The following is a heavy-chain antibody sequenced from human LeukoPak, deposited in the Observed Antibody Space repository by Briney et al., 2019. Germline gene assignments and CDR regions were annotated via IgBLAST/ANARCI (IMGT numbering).Heavy chain of an antibody. D-gene: IGHD2-21*02. J-gene: IGHJ4*02. CDR2: ITSSRTYI. Sequence: GGSLRLSCAASGFTFSSYGMSWVRQAPGKGLEWVSSITSSRTYIYYADSVKGRFTISRDNAKNALYLQMNSLRVEDTAVYYCARDESRGNLVTAPDYWGQGTLVTVSS. CDR1: GFTFSSYG. V-gene: IGHV3-21*01. CDR3: ARDESRGNLVTAPDY.